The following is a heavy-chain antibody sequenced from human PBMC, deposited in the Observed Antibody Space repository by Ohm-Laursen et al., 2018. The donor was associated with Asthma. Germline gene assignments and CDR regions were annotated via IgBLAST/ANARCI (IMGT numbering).Heavy chain of an antibody. Sequence: SLRLSCSASGFTFRSYAIHWVRQAPGKGLEWVAAISYDAKSIFYGDSVRGRFTISRDDSKTTVYLQMEGLRTEDTAVYYCTRDSGHCTNGVCLFNWFDPWGQGSQVIVSS. CDR1: GFTFRSYA. D-gene: IGHD2-8*01. J-gene: IGHJ5*02. CDR3: TRDSGHCTNGVCLFNWFDP. CDR2: ISYDAKSI. V-gene: IGHV3-30*04.